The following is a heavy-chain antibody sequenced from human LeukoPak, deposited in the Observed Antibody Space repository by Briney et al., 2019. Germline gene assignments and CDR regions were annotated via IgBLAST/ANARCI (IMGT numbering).Heavy chain of an antibody. CDR3: ARGGGSPEF. J-gene: IGHJ4*01. CDR1: GGSISSYY. Sequence: SETLSLTCSVSGGSISSYYWSWIRQPPGKGLEWIGYIYYSGSTKYNPSLESRVTISVDTSKSQFSLKLSSVTTADTAVYYCARGGGSPEFWGQEPRSPSPQ. V-gene: IGHV4-59*01. CDR2: IYYSGST. D-gene: IGHD1-26*01.